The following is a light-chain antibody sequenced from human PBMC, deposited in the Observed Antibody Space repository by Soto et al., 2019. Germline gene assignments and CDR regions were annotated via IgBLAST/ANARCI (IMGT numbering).Light chain of an antibody. J-gene: IGKJ5*01. Sequence: DIQMTQSPSSLSASVGDRVTITCRASQSISSYLNWYQQKPGKAPKLLIYDASNLDTGVPSRFTGSGSGTDFTVTITSLQSDYVATYYCQQYASLPITFGQGKRLEIK. CDR3: QQYASLPIT. V-gene: IGKV1-33*01. CDR2: DAS. CDR1: QSISSY.